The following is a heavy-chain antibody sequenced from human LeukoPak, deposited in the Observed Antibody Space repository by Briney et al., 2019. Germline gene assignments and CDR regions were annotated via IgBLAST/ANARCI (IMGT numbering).Heavy chain of an antibody. CDR2: IYYSGST. D-gene: IGHD6-6*01. CDR3: ARKVVAAPIPYYYYGMDV. V-gene: IGHV4-39*01. J-gene: IGHJ6*02. CDR1: GGSISSSSYY. Sequence: PSETLSLTCTVSGGSISSSSYYWGWIRQPPGTGLEWIGSIYYSGSTYYNPSLKSRVTISVDTSKNQFSLKLSSVTAADTAVYYCARKVVAAPIPYYYYGMDVWGQGTTVTVSS.